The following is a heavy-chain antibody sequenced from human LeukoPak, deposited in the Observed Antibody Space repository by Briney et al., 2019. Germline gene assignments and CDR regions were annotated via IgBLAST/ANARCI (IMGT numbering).Heavy chain of an antibody. D-gene: IGHD3-10*01. CDR1: GFTFSSYE. CDR2: ISSSGSTI. V-gene: IGHV3-48*03. J-gene: IGHJ5*02. Sequence: AGSMKLSSAASGFTFSSYEMSWVRQAPGKGLEWVSYISSSGSTIYYADSVKGRFTISRDNAKNSLYQQMNSLRAEDTAVYYCATVSYGSGSYPHPFDPWGQGTLVSVSS. CDR3: ATVSYGSGSYPHPFDP.